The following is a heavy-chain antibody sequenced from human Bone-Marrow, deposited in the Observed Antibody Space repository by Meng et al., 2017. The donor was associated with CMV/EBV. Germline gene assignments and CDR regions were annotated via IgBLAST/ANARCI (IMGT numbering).Heavy chain of an antibody. Sequence: SETLSLTFTVYGGSFSGYYWSWIRQPPGKGLEWIGEINHSGSTNYNPSLKSRVTISVDTSKNQFSLKLSSVTAADTAVYYCARGPIAARHFDYWGQGTLVTVSS. CDR3: ARGPIAARHFDY. J-gene: IGHJ4*02. CDR1: GGSFSGYY. D-gene: IGHD6-13*01. CDR2: INHSGST. V-gene: IGHV4-34*01.